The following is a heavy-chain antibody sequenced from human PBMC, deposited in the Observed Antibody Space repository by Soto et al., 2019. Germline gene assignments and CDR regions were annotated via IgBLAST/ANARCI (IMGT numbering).Heavy chain of an antibody. J-gene: IGHJ6*02. CDR2: INHSGST. V-gene: IGHV4-34*01. D-gene: IGHD4-17*01. CDR3: ARRMTTVQYGMDV. Sequence: PSETLSLTCAVYGGSFSGYYWSWIRQPPGKGLEWIGEINHSGSTNYNPSLKSRVTISVDTSKNQFSLKLSSVTAADTAVYYCARRMTTVQYGMDVWGQGTTVTVSS. CDR1: GGSFSGYY.